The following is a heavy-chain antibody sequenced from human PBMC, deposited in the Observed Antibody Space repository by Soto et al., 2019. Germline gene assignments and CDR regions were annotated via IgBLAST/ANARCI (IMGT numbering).Heavy chain of an antibody. CDR1: GFTVSSNY. V-gene: IGHV3-66*01. CDR3: ARALLPHEAFEI. CDR2: IYSGGST. J-gene: IGHJ3*02. Sequence: EVQLVESGGGLVQPGGSLRLSCAASGFTVSSNYMSWVRQAPGKGLEWVSVIYSGGSTYYADSVKGRFTISRDNSKNTLYLQMKSLRAEDTAVYYCARALLPHEAFEIWGQGTMVTVSS.